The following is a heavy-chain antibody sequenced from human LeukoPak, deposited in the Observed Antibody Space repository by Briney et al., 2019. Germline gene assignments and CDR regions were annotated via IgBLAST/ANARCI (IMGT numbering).Heavy chain of an antibody. V-gene: IGHV3-48*01. J-gene: IGHJ6*02. CDR2: ITNSGNSK. Sequence: GGSLRLSCAASEFTFSSYSMNWVRQAPGKGLEWVSYITNSGNSKSYADSVKGRFTISRDNTKNSLYLQMNGLRAEDTAVYYCARDTRSSSWYYYYGMDVWGQGTTVTVSS. CDR3: ARDTRSSSWYYYYGMDV. D-gene: IGHD6-13*01. CDR1: EFTFSSYS.